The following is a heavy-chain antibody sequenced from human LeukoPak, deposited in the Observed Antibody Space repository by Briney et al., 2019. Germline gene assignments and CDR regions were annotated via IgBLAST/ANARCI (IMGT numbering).Heavy chain of an antibody. CDR2: ISSSSSYI. Sequence: GRSLRLSCAASGFTFSSYSMNWVRQAPGKGLEWVSSISSSSSYIYYADSVKGRFTISRDNAKNSLYLQMNSLRAEDTAVYYCAREVRGSGSYYYGMDVWGQGTTVTVSS. D-gene: IGHD3-10*01. CDR3: AREVRGSGSYYYGMDV. V-gene: IGHV3-21*01. J-gene: IGHJ6*02. CDR1: GFTFSSYS.